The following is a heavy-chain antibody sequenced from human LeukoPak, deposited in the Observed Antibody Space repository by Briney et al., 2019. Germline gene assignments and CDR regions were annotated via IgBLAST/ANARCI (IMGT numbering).Heavy chain of an antibody. CDR3: AKDLAAAGTGEIDY. D-gene: IGHD6-13*01. CDR2: ISWNSGSI. V-gene: IGHV3-9*01. Sequence: PGGSLRLSCAASGFTFDDYAMHWVRQAPGKGLEWVSGISWNSGSIGYADSVKGRFTISRDNAKNSLYLQMNSLRAEDTALYYCAKDLAAAGTGEIDYWGQGTLVTVSS. CDR1: GFTFDDYA. J-gene: IGHJ4*02.